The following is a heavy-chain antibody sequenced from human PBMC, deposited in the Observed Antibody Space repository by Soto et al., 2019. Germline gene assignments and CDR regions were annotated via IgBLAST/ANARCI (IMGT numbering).Heavy chain of an antibody. CDR2: IYYSGST. D-gene: IGHD2-21*01. CDR1: GGSISSSSYY. J-gene: IGHJ6*02. CDR3: ARQVVMAGGYYYYGMDV. V-gene: IGHV4-39*01. Sequence: NPAETLSLTCTVSGGSISSSSYYWGWIRQPPGKGLEWIGSIYYSGSTYYNPSLKSQVTISVDTSKNQFSLKLSSVTAADTAVYYCARQVVMAGGYYYYGMDVWGQGTTVTVSS.